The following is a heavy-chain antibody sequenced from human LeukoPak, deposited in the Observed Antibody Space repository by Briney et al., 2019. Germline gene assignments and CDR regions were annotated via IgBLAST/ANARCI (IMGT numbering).Heavy chain of an antibody. CDR2: IYHSGST. CDR1: GGAISSGSYY. V-gene: IGHV4-39*01. J-gene: IGHJ5*02. CDR3: ARHGGSNWYVNWFDP. D-gene: IGHD6-13*01. Sequence: SETLSLTCTVSGGAISSGSYYWGWIRQPPGKGLEWIGSIYHSGSTYYNPSLKSRVTISVDTSKNQFSLKLTSVTAADTAVYYCARHGGSNWYVNWFDPWGQGILVTVSS.